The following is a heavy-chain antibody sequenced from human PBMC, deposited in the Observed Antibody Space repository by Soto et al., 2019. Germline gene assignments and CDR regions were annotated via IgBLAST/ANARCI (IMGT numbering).Heavy chain of an antibody. J-gene: IGHJ4*02. Sequence: PSETLSLSCTVSGGSISSGGYYWSWIRQHPGKGLEWIGYIYYSGSTYYNPSLKSRVTISVDTSKNQFSLKLSSVTAADTAVYYCARVSILYDFWSGYPAYYFDYWGQGTLVTVSS. CDR1: GGSISSGGYY. V-gene: IGHV4-31*03. D-gene: IGHD3-3*01. CDR2: IYYSGST. CDR3: ARVSILYDFWSGYPAYYFDY.